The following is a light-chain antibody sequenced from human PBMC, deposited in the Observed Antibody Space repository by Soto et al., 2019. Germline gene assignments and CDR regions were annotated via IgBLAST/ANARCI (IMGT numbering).Light chain of an antibody. J-gene: IGLJ3*02. V-gene: IGLV1-44*01. CDR1: SSNIGSNT. CDR3: AAWDDSLNAWV. Sequence: QSVLTQPPSASGTPGQRVTISCSGSSSNIGSNTVNRYQQLPGTAPKLLIYSNNQRPSGVPDRFSGSKSGTSASLAISGLQSEDEADYYCAAWDDSLNAWVFGGGTKVTVL. CDR2: SNN.